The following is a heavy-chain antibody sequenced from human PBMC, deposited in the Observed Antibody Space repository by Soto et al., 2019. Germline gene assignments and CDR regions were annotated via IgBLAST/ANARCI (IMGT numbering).Heavy chain of an antibody. D-gene: IGHD3-3*01. V-gene: IGHV3-48*03. CDR3: EVDFWRGPNYYGMDV. J-gene: IGHJ6*02. CDR2: VSSSGSTI. Sequence: AGGSLRLSCAAAGFTLSSYEMNWVRPAPGKGLEWVSYVSSSGSTIYYADSVKGRFTISRDDAKNSLYLQMNSLRAEDTAVYYCEVDFWRGPNYYGMDVWGQGTTVTVSS. CDR1: GFTLSSYE.